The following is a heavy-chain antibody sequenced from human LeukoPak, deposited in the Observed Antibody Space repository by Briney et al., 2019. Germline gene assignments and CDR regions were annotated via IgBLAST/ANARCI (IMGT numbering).Heavy chain of an antibody. CDR2: IYGSDDKT. CDR3: AKTQGYYDA. J-gene: IGHJ5*02. D-gene: IGHD2-15*01. Sequence: GGSLRLSCVASGFTFNNYAMSWVRQAPGKGLELVSGIYGSDDKTVYGDAVKGRFTISRDNSKNTLYLQMNSLRADDTAVYYSAKTQGYYDAWGQGALVTVSS. V-gene: IGHV3-23*01. CDR1: GFTFNNYA.